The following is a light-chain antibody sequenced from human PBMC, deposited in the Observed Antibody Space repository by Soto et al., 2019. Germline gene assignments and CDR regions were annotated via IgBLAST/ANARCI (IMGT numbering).Light chain of an antibody. CDR2: AAS. CDR1: QSISSS. V-gene: IGKV1-39*01. J-gene: IGKJ2*01. CDR3: QQTFTTHHT. Sequence: DIQMTQSPSSLSASVGDSVTITCRASQSISSSLNWYQQKQGKAPRLLIYAASTLQSGVPSGFSGSGSGTDFALTISSLQPENFATYYCQQTFTTHHTFGQGTKLEIK.